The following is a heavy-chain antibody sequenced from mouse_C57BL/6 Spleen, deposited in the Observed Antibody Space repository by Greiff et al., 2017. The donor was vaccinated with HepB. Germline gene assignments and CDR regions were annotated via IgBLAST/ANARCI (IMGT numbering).Heavy chain of an antibody. J-gene: IGHJ4*01. Sequence: EVKLLESGPELVKPGASVKISCKASGYSFTGYYMNWVKQSPEKSLEWIGEINPSTGGTTYNQKFKAKATLTVDKSSSTAYMQLKSLTSEDSAVYYCARSRDYDDAMDYWGQGTSVTVSS. CDR3: ARSRDYDDAMDY. CDR2: INPSTGGT. CDR1: GYSFTGYY. V-gene: IGHV1-42*01. D-gene: IGHD2-4*01.